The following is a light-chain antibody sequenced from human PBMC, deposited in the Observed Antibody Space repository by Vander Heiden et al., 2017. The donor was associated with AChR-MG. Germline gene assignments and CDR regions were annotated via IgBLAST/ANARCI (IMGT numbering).Light chain of an antibody. CDR1: GSDVGGYNY. Sequence: QSALTQPRSVSGSPRQLVTISCTGTGSDVGGYNYVPWYQQHPGKAPKLIIYDVNKRPSGVPDRFSGSKSGNTASLTISGLEAEDEADFYCCSYAGRYTWVFGGGTKVTVL. CDR3: CSYAGRYTWV. CDR2: DVN. J-gene: IGLJ3*02. V-gene: IGLV2-11*01.